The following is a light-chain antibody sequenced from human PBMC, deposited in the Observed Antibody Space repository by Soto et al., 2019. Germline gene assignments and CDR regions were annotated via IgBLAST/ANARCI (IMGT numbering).Light chain of an antibody. CDR3: SSYTTPSTVV. Sequence: QSVLTQPASVSVSPGQSITIFCTGTSSDVGGYNYVSWYQQHPDKAPKLLIYDVTNRPSGISSRFSVSKSGNTASLTISGLQAEDESDYYCSSYTTPSTVVFGGGTKVTVL. CDR2: DVT. CDR1: SSDVGGYNY. V-gene: IGLV2-14*01. J-gene: IGLJ2*01.